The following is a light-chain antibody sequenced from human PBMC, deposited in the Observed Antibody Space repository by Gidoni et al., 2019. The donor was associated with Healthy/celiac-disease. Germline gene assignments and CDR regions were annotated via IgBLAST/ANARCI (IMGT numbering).Light chain of an antibody. CDR1: KLGDKS. V-gene: IGLV3-1*01. J-gene: IGLJ2*01. CDR3: QAWDSSAADVV. Sequence: YELTQPPSVSVSPGQTATITCSGDKLGDKSASWYQQKPAQSPVLVIYQDNKRPSGIPERYSGSHSGNTATLTISGTQAMDEADYYCQAWDSSAADVVFGGGTKLTVL. CDR2: QDN.